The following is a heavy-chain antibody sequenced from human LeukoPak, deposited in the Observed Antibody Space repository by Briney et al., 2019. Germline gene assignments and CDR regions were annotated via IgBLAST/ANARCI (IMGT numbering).Heavy chain of an antibody. CDR3: ARDFDWSAGGWFDP. CDR2: IYYSGST. J-gene: IGHJ5*02. V-gene: IGHV4-31*03. Sequence: SETVSLTCTVSGGSIISGGYYWSWIRQHPGKGLEWIGFIYYSGSTYYNPSLKSRVSISVDTSNNQFSLKMSSVTAADTAVYYCARDFDWSAGGWFDPWGQGTLVTVSS. CDR1: GGSIISGGYY. D-gene: IGHD3-9*01.